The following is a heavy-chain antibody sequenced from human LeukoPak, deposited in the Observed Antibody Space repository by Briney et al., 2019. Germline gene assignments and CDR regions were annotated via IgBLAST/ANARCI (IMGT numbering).Heavy chain of an antibody. D-gene: IGHD6-13*01. J-gene: IGHJ6*02. CDR1: GFTFSSYG. Sequence: GGSLRLSCAASGFTFSSYGMHWVRQAPGKRLEWVAVIWYDGSNKYYADSVKGRFTISRDNSKNTLYLQMNSLRAEDTAVYYCARDQYSSSWYPRYYYGMDVWGQGTTVTVSS. CDR3: ARDQYSSSWYPRYYYGMDV. V-gene: IGHV3-33*01. CDR2: IWYDGSNK.